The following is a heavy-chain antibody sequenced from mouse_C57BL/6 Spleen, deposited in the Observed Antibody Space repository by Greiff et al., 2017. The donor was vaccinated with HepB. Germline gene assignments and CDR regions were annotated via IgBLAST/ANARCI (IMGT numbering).Heavy chain of an antibody. CDR1: GYTFTSYW. CDR2: IDPSDSYT. Sequence: QVQLQQPGAELVRPGTSVKLSCKASGYTFTSYWMHWVKQRPGQGLEWIGVIDPSDSYTNYNQKFKGKATLTVDTSSSTAYMKLSSLTSEDSAVYYCANLLWVKGSLYFDYWGQGTTLTVSA. CDR3: ANLLWVKGSLYFDY. J-gene: IGHJ2*01. D-gene: IGHD2-1*01. V-gene: IGHV1-59*01.